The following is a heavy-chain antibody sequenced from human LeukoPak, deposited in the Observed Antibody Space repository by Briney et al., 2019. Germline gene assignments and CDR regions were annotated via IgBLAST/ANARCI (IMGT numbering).Heavy chain of an antibody. D-gene: IGHD6-19*01. Sequence: SQTLSLTCAVSGGSISSGGYSWSWIRQPPGKGPEWIGYIYHSGSTYYNPSLKSRVTISVDRSKNQFSLKLSSVTAADTAVYYCARVYSSGWYYFDYWGQGTLVTVSS. CDR1: GGSISSGGYS. J-gene: IGHJ4*02. V-gene: IGHV4-30-2*01. CDR2: IYHSGST. CDR3: ARVYSSGWYYFDY.